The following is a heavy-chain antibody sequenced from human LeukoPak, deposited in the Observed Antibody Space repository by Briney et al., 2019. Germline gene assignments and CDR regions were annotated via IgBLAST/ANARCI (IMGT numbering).Heavy chain of an antibody. Sequence: PGGSLRLSCAASGFTFSSYVMHWVRQAPGKGLEWVAIISYDGSNRYYADSVKGRFTISRDNSKNTLYLQMNSLRAEDTAVYYCAKPIMTTVTTLGLYFDYWGQGALVTVSS. J-gene: IGHJ4*02. CDR3: AKPIMTTVTTLGLYFDY. CDR1: GFTFSSYV. V-gene: IGHV3-30*18. D-gene: IGHD4-17*01. CDR2: ISYDGSNR.